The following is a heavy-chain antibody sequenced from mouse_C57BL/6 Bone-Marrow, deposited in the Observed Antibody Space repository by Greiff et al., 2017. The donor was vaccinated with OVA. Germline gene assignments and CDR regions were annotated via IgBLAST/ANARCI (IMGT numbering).Heavy chain of an antibody. CDR2: ISSGGSYT. V-gene: IGHV5-6*01. CDR1: GFTFSSYG. Sequence: EVQLVESGGDLVKPGGSLKLSCAASGFTFSSYGMSWVRQTPDKRLEWVATISSGGSYTYYPDSVKGRFTISRDNAKNTLYLQMSSLKSEDTAMYYCARHGDDYDYWGQGTTLTVSS. CDR3: ARHGDDYDY. J-gene: IGHJ2*01. D-gene: IGHD2-4*01.